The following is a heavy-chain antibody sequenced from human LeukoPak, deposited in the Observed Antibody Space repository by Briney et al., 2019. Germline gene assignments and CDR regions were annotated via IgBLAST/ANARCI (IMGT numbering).Heavy chain of an antibody. CDR2: ISSSSSYI. V-gene: IGHV3-21*01. D-gene: IGHD4-17*01. J-gene: IGHJ6*02. Sequence: GGSLRLSCAASGFTFSNAWMNWVRQAPGKGLEWVSSISSSSSYIYYADSVKGRFTISRDNAKNSLYLQMNSLRAEDTAVYYCARVSVYGDYAAGFYYYYGMDVWGQGTTVTVSS. CDR1: GFTFSNAW. CDR3: ARVSVYGDYAAGFYYYYGMDV.